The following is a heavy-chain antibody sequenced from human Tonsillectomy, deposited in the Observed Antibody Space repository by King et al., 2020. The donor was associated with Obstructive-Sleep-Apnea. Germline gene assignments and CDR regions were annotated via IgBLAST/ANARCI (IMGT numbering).Heavy chain of an antibody. CDR3: ASGGAYGSGSSLDY. CDR1: GFTFSSYA. J-gene: IGHJ4*02. CDR2: ISYDGSNK. Sequence: VQLVESGGGVVQPGRSLRLSCAASGFTFSSYAMHWVRQAPGKGLEWVAVISYDGSNKYYADSVKGRFTISRDNSKNTLYLQMNSLRAEDTAVYYCASGGAYGSGSSLDYWGQGTLVTVSS. D-gene: IGHD3-10*01. V-gene: IGHV3-30-3*01.